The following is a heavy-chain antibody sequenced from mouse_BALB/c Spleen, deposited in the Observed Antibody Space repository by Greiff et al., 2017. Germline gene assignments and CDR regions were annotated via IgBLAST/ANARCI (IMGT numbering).Heavy chain of an antibody. J-gene: IGHJ4*01. V-gene: IGHV5-4*02. CDR2: ISDGGSYT. Sequence: EVKLQESGGGLVKPGGSLKLSCAASGFTFSDYYMYWVRQTPEKRLEWVATISDGGSYTYYPDSVKGRFTISRDNAKNNLYLQMSSLKSEDTAMYYCARSPSLTTVVADYAMDYWGQGTSVTVSS. D-gene: IGHD1-1*01. CDR1: GFTFSDYY. CDR3: ARSPSLTTVVADYAMDY.